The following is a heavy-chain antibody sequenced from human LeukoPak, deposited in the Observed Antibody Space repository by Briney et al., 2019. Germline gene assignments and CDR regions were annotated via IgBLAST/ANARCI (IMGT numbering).Heavy chain of an antibody. CDR2: IKSNSAGGTT. V-gene: IGHV3-15*01. D-gene: IGHD6-19*01. CDR1: GFTFTSAW. J-gene: IGHJ4*02. CDR3: TTVTWRSEFEY. Sequence: GGSLRLSCVASGFTFTSAWMSWVRQAPGKGLEWVGRIKSNSAGGTTDYAAPVKGRFTISRDDSTTTLYLQMNSLKTEDTAVYYRTTVTWRSEFEYWGQGTLVTVSS.